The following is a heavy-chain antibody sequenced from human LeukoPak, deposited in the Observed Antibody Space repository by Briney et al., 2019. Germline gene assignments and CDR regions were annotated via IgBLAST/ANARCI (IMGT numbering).Heavy chain of an antibody. Sequence: SETLSLTCSVSGGSVSIGTYYWRWIRQPPGKGLEWIGYIWNSGSTKYNPSLKSRVTISVDTSKNQFSLKLSSVTAADTAVYYCAREAAYYNSGSRPIDSWGQGTLVTVSS. CDR1: GGSVSIGTYY. D-gene: IGHD3-10*01. CDR2: IWNSGST. V-gene: IGHV4-61*01. CDR3: AREAAYYNSGSRPIDS. J-gene: IGHJ4*02.